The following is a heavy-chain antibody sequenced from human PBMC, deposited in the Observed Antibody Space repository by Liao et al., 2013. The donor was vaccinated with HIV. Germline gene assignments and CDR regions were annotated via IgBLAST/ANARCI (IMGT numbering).Heavy chain of an antibody. V-gene: IGHV4-34*01. CDR1: GGSFNGYF. J-gene: IGHJ3*02. CDR3: ARGGELDGTFDI. Sequence: QVPLRQWGSGLLKPSETLSRTCAVYGGSFNGYFWTWIRQPPGKGLEWIGSIYYTGGTYNNPSLKSRVTISVDTSKNQFSLKLSSVTAADTAVYYCARGGELDGTFDIWAKGQWSPSLQ. D-gene: IGHD3-10*01. CDR2: IYYTGGT.